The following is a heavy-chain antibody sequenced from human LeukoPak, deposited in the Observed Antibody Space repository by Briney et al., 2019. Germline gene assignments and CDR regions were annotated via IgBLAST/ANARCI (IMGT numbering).Heavy chain of an antibody. Sequence: ASVKVSCKASGYTFTGYYMHWVRQAPGQGLEWMGWINPNSGGTNYAQKFQGRVTMTRDTSTSTAYMELKSLRSDDTAVYYCAREVGLWFGAFDYWGQGTLVTVSS. CDR1: GYTFTGYY. CDR2: INPNSGGT. V-gene: IGHV1-2*02. CDR3: AREVGLWFGAFDY. D-gene: IGHD3-10*01. J-gene: IGHJ4*02.